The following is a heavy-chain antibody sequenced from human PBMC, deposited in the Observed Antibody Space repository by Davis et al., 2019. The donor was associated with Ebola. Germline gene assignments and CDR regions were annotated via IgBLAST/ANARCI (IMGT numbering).Heavy chain of an antibody. J-gene: IGHJ5*02. Sequence: MPSETLSLTCAVYGGSFSGYYWSWIRQPPGKGLEWIGEINHSGSTNYNPSLKSRVTILVDTSKNQFSLKLSSVTAADTAVYYCARGLGYSYGYTPYNWFDPWGQGTLVTVSS. D-gene: IGHD5-18*01. CDR2: INHSGST. CDR3: ARGLGYSYGYTPYNWFDP. CDR1: GGSFSGYY. V-gene: IGHV4-34*01.